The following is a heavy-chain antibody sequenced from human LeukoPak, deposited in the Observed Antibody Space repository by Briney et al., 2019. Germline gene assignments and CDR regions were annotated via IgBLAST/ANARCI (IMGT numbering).Heavy chain of an antibody. CDR3: ARVRGSFSLDY. CDR1: GFTFSGYW. CDR2: MNQDGSEK. Sequence: VGSLRLSCVASGFTFSGYWMRWVRQAPVKGLECVANMNQDGSEKYYVDSVKGRFTISRDNAKNSLALQMNSLRAEDTAVYYCARVRGSFSLDYWGQGTLVSVSS. V-gene: IGHV3-7*01. D-gene: IGHD1-26*01. J-gene: IGHJ4*02.